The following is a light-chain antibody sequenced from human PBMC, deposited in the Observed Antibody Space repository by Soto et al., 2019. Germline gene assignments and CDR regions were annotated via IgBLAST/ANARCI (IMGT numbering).Light chain of an antibody. CDR3: HQYGSSPWT. Sequence: EIVLTQSPGTLSLSPGERVTLSCRASQSVSSTYLAWYQHKPGQAPRLLIYGAFSRATGIPDRFSGSGSGTDFTLTISRLEPEDFAVYYCHQYGSSPWTVGQGTKVDTK. J-gene: IGKJ1*01. CDR1: QSVSSTY. CDR2: GAF. V-gene: IGKV3-20*01.